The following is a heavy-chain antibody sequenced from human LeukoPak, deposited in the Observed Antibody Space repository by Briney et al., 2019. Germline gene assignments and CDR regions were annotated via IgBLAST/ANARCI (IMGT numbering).Heavy chain of an antibody. V-gene: IGHV4-4*07. CDR1: GGSISNYY. CDR3: AREGLNMVRGVIPKEAWGWFDP. CDR2: IYTSGST. Sequence: SETLSLTCNVSGGSISNYYWNWIRQPAGKGLEWIGRIYTSGSTNYNPSLKSRVTISADTSKNQFSLKLSSVTAADTAVYYCAREGLNMVRGVIPKEAWGWFDPWGQGTLVTVSS. J-gene: IGHJ5*02. D-gene: IGHD3-10*01.